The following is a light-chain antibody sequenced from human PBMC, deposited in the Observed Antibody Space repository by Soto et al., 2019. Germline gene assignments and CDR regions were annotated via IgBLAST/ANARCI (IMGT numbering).Light chain of an antibody. V-gene: IGLV1-51*01. CDR3: GTWDSSLSAGV. J-gene: IGLJ2*01. CDR2: DSD. CDR1: TSNIGNNY. Sequence: QSVLTQPPSVSAAPGQKVTISCSGSTSNIGNNYVSWYQQLPGTAPKFVIYDSDKRPSGIPDRFSGSKPGTSATLDITGLQTGDEADYYCGTWDSSLSAGVFGGGTKLTVL.